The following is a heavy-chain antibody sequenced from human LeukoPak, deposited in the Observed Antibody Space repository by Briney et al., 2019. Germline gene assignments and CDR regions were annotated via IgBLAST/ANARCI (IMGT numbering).Heavy chain of an antibody. CDR1: GYSISSSNW. CDR2: IYYDGSI. Sequence: TSETLSLTCAVSGYSISSSNWWGWIRQPPGKGLEWIGYIYYDGSIYYNPSLRSRVTMSVDTSKNQFSLRLNSVTAVDTAVYYCARKPDSRNWFDPWGQGTLVIVSS. V-gene: IGHV4-28*05. CDR3: ARKPDSRNWFDP. J-gene: IGHJ5*02. D-gene: IGHD6-13*01.